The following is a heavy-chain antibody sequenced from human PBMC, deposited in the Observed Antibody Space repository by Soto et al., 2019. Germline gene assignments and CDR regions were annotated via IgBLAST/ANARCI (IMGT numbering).Heavy chain of an antibody. V-gene: IGHV3-21*01. D-gene: IGHD3-22*01. J-gene: IGHJ4*02. CDR1: GFTFSSYS. CDR2: ISSSSSYI. CDR3: ASFSGVVITFFDY. Sequence: GGSLRLSCAASGFTFSSYSMNWVRQAPGKGLEWVSSISSSSSYIYYADSVKGRFTISRDNAKNSLYLQMNSLRAEDTAVYYCASFSGVVITFFDYWGQGTLVTVSS.